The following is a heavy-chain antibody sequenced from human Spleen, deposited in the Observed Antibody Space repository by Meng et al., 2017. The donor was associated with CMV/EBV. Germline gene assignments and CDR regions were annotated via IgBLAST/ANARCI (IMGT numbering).Heavy chain of an antibody. D-gene: IGHD2-2*01. CDR3: ARQAVDCSSTSCNYDAFDI. CDR1: GFTFSSYW. CDR2: IKQDGSEK. Sequence: GGSLRLSCAASGFTFSSYWMSWVRQAPGKGLEWVANIKQDGSEKYYVDSVKGRFTISRDNAKNSLYLQMNSLRAEDTAVYYCARQAVDCSSTSCNYDAFDIWGQGTMVTVSS. V-gene: IGHV3-7*01. J-gene: IGHJ3*02.